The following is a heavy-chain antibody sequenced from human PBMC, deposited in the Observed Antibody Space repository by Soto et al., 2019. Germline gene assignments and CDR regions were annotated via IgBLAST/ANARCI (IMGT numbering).Heavy chain of an antibody. V-gene: IGHV3-66*01. CDR3: AREVPYDFWSGYSSYYYMDV. CDR1: GFTVSSNY. D-gene: IGHD3-3*01. Sequence: GGSLRLSCAASGFTVSSNYMSWVRQAPGKGLEWVSVIYSGGSTYYADSVKGRFTISRDNSKNTLYLQMNSLRAEDTAVYYCAREVPYDFWSGYSSYYYMDVWGKGTTVTVSS. CDR2: IYSGGST. J-gene: IGHJ6*03.